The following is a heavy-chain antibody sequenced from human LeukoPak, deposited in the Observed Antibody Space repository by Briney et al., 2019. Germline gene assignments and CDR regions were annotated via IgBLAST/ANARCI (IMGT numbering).Heavy chain of an antibody. Sequence: GGSLTLSCAASGYTFSDYSVSWVRHVAGNGLEWVASISSRSTYISHAASVKGRFTISRDNARSSLFLQMNRLRGEDTALYYCVSGNDPDSLWRTYRLDAFDIWGQGTMVIVSS. CDR2: ISSRSTYI. D-gene: IGHD3-16*02. V-gene: IGHV3-21*06. J-gene: IGHJ3*02. CDR1: GYTFSDYS. CDR3: VSGNDPDSLWRTYRLDAFDI.